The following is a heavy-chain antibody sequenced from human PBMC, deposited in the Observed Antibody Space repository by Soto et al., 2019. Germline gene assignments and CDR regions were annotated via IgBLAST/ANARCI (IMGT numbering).Heavy chain of an antibody. V-gene: IGHV3-9*01. D-gene: IGHD2-2*01. CDR2: ISWNSGSI. J-gene: IGHJ6*03. CDR1: GFTFDDYA. CDR3: AKDKVNCSSTSCYSPYYYMDV. Sequence: GGSLRLSCAASGFTFDDYAMHWVRQAPGKGLEWVSGISWNSGSIGYADSVKGRFTISRDNAKNSLYLQMNSLRAEDTALYYCAKDKVNCSSTSCYSPYYYMDVWGKGTTVTVSS.